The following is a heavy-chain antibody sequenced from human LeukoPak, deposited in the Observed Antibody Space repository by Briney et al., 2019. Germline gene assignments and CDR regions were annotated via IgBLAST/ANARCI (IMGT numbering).Heavy chain of an antibody. D-gene: IGHD3-22*01. CDR2: IYSSGST. Sequence: SETLSLTCTVSGGSISSGNYYWSWIRQPAGKGLEWIGRIYSSGSTNYNPSPKSRVTMSVDTSKNQFSLKLSSVTAADTAVYYCARDYDSSGYDYYDFRFDPWGQGTLVTVSS. CDR3: ARDYDSSGYDYYDFRFDP. J-gene: IGHJ5*02. CDR1: GGSISSGNYY. V-gene: IGHV4-61*02.